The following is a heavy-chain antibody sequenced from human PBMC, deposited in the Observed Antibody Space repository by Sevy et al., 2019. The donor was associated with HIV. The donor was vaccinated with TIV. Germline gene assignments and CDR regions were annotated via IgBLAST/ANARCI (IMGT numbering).Heavy chain of an antibody. D-gene: IGHD3-16*01. J-gene: IGHJ3*02. CDR1: GFTFSAYW. Sequence: GGSLRLSCAASGFTFSAYWMYWVRQAPGKGLEWVSRIDHDGSNPIYADSVKGRFTGSRDNSKNTLYLQMTSLRGEDTAVYFCVRDRGAPDRFDIWGQGTMVTVSS. CDR2: IDHDGSNP. CDR3: VRDRGAPDRFDI. V-gene: IGHV3-74*01.